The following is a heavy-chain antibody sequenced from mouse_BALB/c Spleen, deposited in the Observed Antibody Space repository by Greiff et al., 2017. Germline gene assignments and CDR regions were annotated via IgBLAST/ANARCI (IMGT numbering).Heavy chain of an antibody. CDR1: GFTFTDYY. J-gene: IGHJ4*01. CDR3: ARDEGSWMDY. CDR2: IRNKANGYTT. Sequence: EVKLVESGGGLVQPGGSLRLSCATSGFTFTDYYMSWVRQPPGKALEWLGFIRNKANGYTTEYSASVKGRFTISRDNSQSILYLQMNTLRAEDSATYYCARDEGSWMDYWGQGTSVTVSS. V-gene: IGHV7-3*02.